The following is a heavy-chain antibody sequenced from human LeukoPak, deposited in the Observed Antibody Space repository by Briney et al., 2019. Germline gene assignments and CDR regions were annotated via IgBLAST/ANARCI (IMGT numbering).Heavy chain of an antibody. CDR3: ARWGAYDSSSYFIDAFDI. D-gene: IGHD3-22*01. V-gene: IGHV4-39*01. Sequence: SETLSLTCTVSGGSISSSSYYWGWIRQPPGKGLEWIGSIYYSGSTYYNPSLKSRVTISVDTSKNQFSLKLSSVTAADTAVYYCARWGAYDSSSYFIDAFDIWGQGTMVTVSS. CDR1: GGSISSSSYY. J-gene: IGHJ3*02. CDR2: IYYSGST.